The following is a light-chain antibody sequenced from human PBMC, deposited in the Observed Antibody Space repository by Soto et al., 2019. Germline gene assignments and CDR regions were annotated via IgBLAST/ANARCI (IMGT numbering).Light chain of an antibody. Sequence: QSVLTQPPSVSGAPGQRVTISCTGSSSNIGAGYDVHWYQQLPGTAPKLLIYGKSNRPSGVPARFSGSKSGTAASLAITGRPDEEEAAYYCQSYDSSRSGFYVFGTGTKLTVL. J-gene: IGLJ1*01. CDR3: QSYDSSRSGFYV. CDR2: GKS. V-gene: IGLV1-40*01. CDR1: SSNIGAGYD.